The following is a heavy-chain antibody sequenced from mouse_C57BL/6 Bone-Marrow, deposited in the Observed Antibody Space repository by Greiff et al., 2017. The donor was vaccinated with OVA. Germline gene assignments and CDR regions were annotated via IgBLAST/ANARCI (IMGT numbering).Heavy chain of an antibody. V-gene: IGHV2-6*01. CDR3: ASGRSSWFAY. Sequence: VQLQQSGPGLVAPSQSLSITCTVSGFSLTSYGVDWVRQSPGKGLEWLGVIWGVGSTNYNSALKSRLSISKDNSKSQVFLKMNSLQTDDTAMYYCASGRSSWFAYWGQGTLVTVSA. CDR2: IWGVGST. J-gene: IGHJ3*01. CDR1: GFSLTSYG.